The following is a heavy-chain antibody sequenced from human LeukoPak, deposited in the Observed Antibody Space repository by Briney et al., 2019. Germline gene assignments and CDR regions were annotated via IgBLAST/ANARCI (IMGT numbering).Heavy chain of an antibody. CDR1: GFTFSSYG. CDR3: ARDDSTIVLMVYAEPTHAFDI. V-gene: IGHV3-30*02. CDR2: IRYDGSNK. D-gene: IGHD2-8*01. Sequence: GGSLRLSCAASGFTFSSYGMHWVRQAPGKGLEWVAFIRYDGSNKYYADSVKGRFTISRDNSKNTLYLQMNSLRAEDTAVYYCARDDSTIVLMVYAEPTHAFDIWGQGTMVTVSS. J-gene: IGHJ3*02.